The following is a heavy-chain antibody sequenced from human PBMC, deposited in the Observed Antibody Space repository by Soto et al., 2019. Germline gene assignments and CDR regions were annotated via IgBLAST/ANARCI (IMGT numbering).Heavy chain of an antibody. CDR1: GGSFSGYY. CDR2: INHSGST. Sequence: PSETLSLTCAVYGGSFSGYYWSWIRQPPGKGLEWIGEINHSGSTNYNPSLKSRVTISVDTCKNQFSLKLSSVTAADTAVYYCWRQRSGWYGKWFDPWGQGTLDTGSS. J-gene: IGHJ5*02. V-gene: IGHV4-34*01. CDR3: WRQRSGWYGKWFDP. D-gene: IGHD6-19*01.